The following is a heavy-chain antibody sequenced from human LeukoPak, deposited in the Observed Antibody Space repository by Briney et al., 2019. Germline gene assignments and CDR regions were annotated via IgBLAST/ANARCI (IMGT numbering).Heavy chain of an antibody. J-gene: IGHJ1*01. V-gene: IGHV3-74*01. CDR2: IKSDGST. CDR1: GFTFSTYW. D-gene: IGHD3-22*01. Sequence: GGSLRLSCAASGFTFSTYWMHWVRQAPGKVLVWVSRIKSDGSTNYADSAKGRFTISRDNAKNTVSLQMNSLRAEDTGVYYCARAPSEIGGYYPEYFRHWGQGTLVTVSS. CDR3: ARAPSEIGGYYPEYFRH.